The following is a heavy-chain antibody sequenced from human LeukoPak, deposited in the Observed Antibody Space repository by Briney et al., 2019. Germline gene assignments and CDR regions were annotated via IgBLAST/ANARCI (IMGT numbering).Heavy chain of an antibody. CDR1: GYSFTTYW. V-gene: IGHV5-51*01. Sequence: GESLKISCKGSGYSFTTYWIGWVRQMPGKGLEWMGVMYPGDSETRYSPSFQGQVTISADKSISTAYLQWSSLKASDTAMYYCARHPTDYYDSSGYFSDYWGQGTLVTVSS. J-gene: IGHJ4*02. CDR2: MYPGDSET. CDR3: ARHPTDYYDSSGYFSDY. D-gene: IGHD3-22*01.